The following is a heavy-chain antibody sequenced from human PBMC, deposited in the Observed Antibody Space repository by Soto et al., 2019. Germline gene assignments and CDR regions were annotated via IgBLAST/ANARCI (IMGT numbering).Heavy chain of an antibody. CDR1: GFTFSSYG. V-gene: IGHV3-33*01. CDR2: IWYDGSNK. CDR3: AGEGLGEYYFDY. J-gene: IGHJ4*02. Sequence: QVQLVESGGGVVQPGRSLRLSCAASGFTFSSYGMHWVRQAPGKGLEWVAVIWYDGSNKYYADSVKGRFTISRDNSKNTLYLQMNSLRAEDTAMYYCAGEGLGEYYFDYWGQGTLVTVSS. D-gene: IGHD3-10*01.